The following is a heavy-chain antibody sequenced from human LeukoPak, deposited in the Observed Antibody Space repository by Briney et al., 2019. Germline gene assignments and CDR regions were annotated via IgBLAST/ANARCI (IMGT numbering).Heavy chain of an antibody. V-gene: IGHV4-59*01. CDR3: ARSYGSGNYFDY. J-gene: IGHJ4*02. D-gene: IGHD3-10*01. CDR1: GGSISTYY. Sequence: PSETLSLTCTVSGGSISTYYWSWIRQPPGKGLEWIGYIYYTGSTEHNPSLKSRVTLSVDTSKNQFSLRLNSVTAADTAVYYCARSYGSGNYFDYWGQGTLVTVPS. CDR2: IYYTGST.